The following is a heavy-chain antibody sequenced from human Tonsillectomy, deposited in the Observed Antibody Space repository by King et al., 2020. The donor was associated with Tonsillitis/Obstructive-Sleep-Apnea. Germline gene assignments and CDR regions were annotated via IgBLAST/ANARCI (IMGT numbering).Heavy chain of an antibody. J-gene: IGHJ4*02. CDR2: CRVFWGRT. Sequence: VQLVESGGGLLQTGGSRRLSCSASGLNFSSDAITWVRQAYREGLEGVSACRVFWGRTFYVDSVKGRFAISRDNSKNTLYRQMNSLRAEDTAVYYCASLYSSSSDYWGQGTLVTVSS. D-gene: IGHD6-6*01. CDR3: ASLYSSSSDY. V-gene: IGHV3-23*04. CDR1: GLNFSSDA.